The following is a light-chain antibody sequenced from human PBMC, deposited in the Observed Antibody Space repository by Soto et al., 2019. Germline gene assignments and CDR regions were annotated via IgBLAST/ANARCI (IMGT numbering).Light chain of an antibody. CDR3: QQYDNWPPT. Sequence: EIVLTQSPATLSVSPGERATLSCRASQSVRSNLAWYQQKPGQAPRLLIYGASTRVTAVPARFSGSEFGTEFTLTISSLQYEDFGVYYCQQYDNWPPTFGQGTKVDIK. CDR1: QSVRSN. V-gene: IGKV3-15*01. J-gene: IGKJ1*01. CDR2: GAS.